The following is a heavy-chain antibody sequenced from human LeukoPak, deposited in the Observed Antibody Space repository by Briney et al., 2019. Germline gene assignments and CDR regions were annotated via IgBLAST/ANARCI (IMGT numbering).Heavy chain of an antibody. CDR1: GFPFDDYG. V-gene: IGHV3-43*02. CDR2: ISGDGGST. CDR3: AKDSSSWYHY. J-gene: IGHJ4*02. D-gene: IGHD6-13*01. Sequence: PGGSLRLSCAASGFPFDDYGMHWVRQAPGKSLEWVSLISGDGGSTYYADPVKGRFTISRDNSKNSLYLQMNSLRTEDTAFYYCAKDSSSWYHYWGQGTLVTVSS.